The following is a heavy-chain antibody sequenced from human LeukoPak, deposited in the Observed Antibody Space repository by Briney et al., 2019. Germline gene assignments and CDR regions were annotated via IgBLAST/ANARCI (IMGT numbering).Heavy chain of an antibody. V-gene: IGHV3-33*01. J-gene: IGHJ4*02. CDR1: GFTFSSYG. D-gene: IGHD3-22*01. CDR2: IWYDGSNK. Sequence: PGGSLRLSCAASGFTFSSYGMHWVRQAPGKGLEWVAVIWYDGSNKYYADSVKGRFTISRDNSKNTLYLQMNSLRAEDTAVYYWARDRGRGEFITTLPAYGGRGPGVTVSS. CDR3: ARDRGRGEFITTLPAY.